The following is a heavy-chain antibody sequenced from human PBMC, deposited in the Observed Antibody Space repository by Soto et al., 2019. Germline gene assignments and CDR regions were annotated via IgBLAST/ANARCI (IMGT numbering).Heavy chain of an antibody. CDR1: GFTFASSA. CDR2: IVVGSGNT. CDR3: AAVSPVVVTAIRRYYFDY. D-gene: IGHD2-21*02. J-gene: IGHJ4*02. Sequence: SVKVSCKASGFTFASSAVQWVRQARGQRLEWIGWIVVGSGNTNYAQKFQERVTITRDMSTSTAYMELSSLRSEDTAVYYCAAVSPVVVTAIRRYYFDYWGQGTLVTVSS. V-gene: IGHV1-58*01.